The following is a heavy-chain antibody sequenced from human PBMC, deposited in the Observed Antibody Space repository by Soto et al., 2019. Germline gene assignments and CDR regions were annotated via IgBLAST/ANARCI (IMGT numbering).Heavy chain of an antibody. D-gene: IGHD3-10*01. CDR1: GGSISSGGYY. CDR3: ARDSREYGSGSSDYYYYYGMDV. V-gene: IGHV4-31*03. J-gene: IGHJ6*02. CDR2: IYYSGST. Sequence: QVQLQESGPGLVKPSQTLSLTCTVSGGSISSGGYYWSWIRQHPGKGLEWIGYIYYSGSTYYNPSLKSRVTISVDTSKNQFSLKLSSVTAADTAVYYCARDSREYGSGSSDYYYYYGMDVWGQGTTVTVSS.